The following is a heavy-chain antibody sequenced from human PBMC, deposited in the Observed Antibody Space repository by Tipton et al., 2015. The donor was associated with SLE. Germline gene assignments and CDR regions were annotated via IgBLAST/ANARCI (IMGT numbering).Heavy chain of an antibody. CDR2: VYDRGTT. V-gene: IGHV4-59*01. D-gene: IGHD4-23*01. CDR3: ARGSLETLPLDY. CDR1: GGSFANYQ. Sequence: LRLSCTASGGSFANYQWNWIRQSPGRGLEWLGYVYDRGTTNYDPSVMSRIIISFDTSKSQVSLKLFSVTPADTAVYYCARGSLETLPLDYWGQGTLVTVSP. J-gene: IGHJ4*02.